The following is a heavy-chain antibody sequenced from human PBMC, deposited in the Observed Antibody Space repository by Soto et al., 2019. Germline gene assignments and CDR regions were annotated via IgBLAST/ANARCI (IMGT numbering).Heavy chain of an antibody. V-gene: IGHV1-18*04. Sequence: QVQLVQSGAEVKKPGASVKVSCKASGYTFTSYGISWVRQAPGQGLEWMGWISAYNGNTNYEQKLQGRVTMTTDTATSTAYMELRSLRSDDTAVYYCARASQDYDILTGYYGRFDYWGQGTLVTVSS. CDR1: GYTFTSYG. D-gene: IGHD3-9*01. CDR2: ISAYNGNT. J-gene: IGHJ4*02. CDR3: ARASQDYDILTGYYGRFDY.